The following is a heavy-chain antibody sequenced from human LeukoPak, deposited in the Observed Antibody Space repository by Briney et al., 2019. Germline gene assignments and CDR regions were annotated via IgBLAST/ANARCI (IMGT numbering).Heavy chain of an antibody. J-gene: IGHJ3*02. D-gene: IGHD3-10*01. Sequence: GASVKVSCKASGYTFTSYGISWVRQAPGQGLEWMGWISAYNGNTNYAQKLQGRVTMTTDTSTSTAYMELRSLRSDDTAVYYCARRDYYGSGSPDAFDIWGQGTMVTVSS. CDR3: ARRDYYGSGSPDAFDI. CDR2: ISAYNGNT. V-gene: IGHV1-18*01. CDR1: GYTFTSYG.